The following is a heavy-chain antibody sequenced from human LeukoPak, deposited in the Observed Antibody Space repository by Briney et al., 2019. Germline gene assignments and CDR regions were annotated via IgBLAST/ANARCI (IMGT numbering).Heavy chain of an antibody. Sequence: ASVKVSCKSSGYTFTIYDINWVRQATGQGLEWMGWMSPNSGNTGYEQQFQGRVTMARNTSISTAYMELSSLRSEDTAVYYCARGVEWFDPWGQGTLVTVSS. CDR3: ARGVEWFDP. J-gene: IGHJ5*02. V-gene: IGHV1-8*01. CDR2: MSPNSGNT. D-gene: IGHD5-24*01. CDR1: GYTFTIYD.